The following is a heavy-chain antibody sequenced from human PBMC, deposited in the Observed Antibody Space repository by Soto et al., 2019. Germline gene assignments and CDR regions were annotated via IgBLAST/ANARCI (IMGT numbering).Heavy chain of an antibody. CDR2: IIPIFGTA. CDR1: GGTFSSYA. V-gene: IGHV1-69*01. D-gene: IGHD3-3*01. CDR3: GKVITPITTSFGVVIPRHPNYYYYGMDV. J-gene: IGHJ6*02. Sequence: QVQLVQSGAEVKKPGSSVKVSCKASGGTFSSYAISWVRQAPGQGLEWMGGIIPIFGTANYAQKFQGRVTITAGESTSTAYMELSRLRSEDTAVYYCGKVITPITTSFGVVIPRHPNYYYYGMDVWGQGTTVTVSS.